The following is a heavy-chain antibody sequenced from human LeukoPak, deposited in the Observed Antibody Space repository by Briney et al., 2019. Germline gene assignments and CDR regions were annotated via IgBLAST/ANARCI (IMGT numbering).Heavy chain of an antibody. CDR2: IYYSGST. Sequence: PSETLSLTCAVYGGSFSGYYWSWIRQPPGKGLEWIGYIYYSGSTNYNPSLKSRVTISVDTSKNQFSLKLSSVTAADTAVYYCARGRLRHYYYMDVGGKGTTVTVSS. CDR1: GGSFSGYY. J-gene: IGHJ6*03. CDR3: ARGRLRHYYYMDV. V-gene: IGHV4-59*01.